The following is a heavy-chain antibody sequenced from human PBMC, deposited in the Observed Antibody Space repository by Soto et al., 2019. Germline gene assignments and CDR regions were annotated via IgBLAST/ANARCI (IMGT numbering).Heavy chain of an antibody. J-gene: IGHJ6*02. CDR2: IYSGGST. Sequence: PGGSLRLSCAASVFTFSSYIFHWVSVIYSGGSTYYADSVKGRFTISRDNSKNTLYLQMNSLRAEDTAVYYCARDRIPTGMDVWGQGTTVTVSS. CDR1: VFTFSSY. V-gene: IGHV3-66*01. CDR3: ARDRIPTGMDV.